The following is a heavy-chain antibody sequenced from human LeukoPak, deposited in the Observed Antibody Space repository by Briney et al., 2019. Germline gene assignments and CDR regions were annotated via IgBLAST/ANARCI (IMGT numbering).Heavy chain of an antibody. CDR2: ISSSGNKI. D-gene: IGHD2-2*01. CDR1: GFPFSSYE. CDR3: ARGQRPQYTSTWDNWFDP. J-gene: IGHJ5*02. V-gene: IGHV3-48*03. Sequence: GGSLRLSCAASGFPFSSYEMNWVRQAPGKRLQWVSYISSSGNKIYYAASVKGRFTISRDNAKNSLYLQIDSLRADDTAVYYCARGQRPQYTSTWDNWFDPWGQGTQVTVSS.